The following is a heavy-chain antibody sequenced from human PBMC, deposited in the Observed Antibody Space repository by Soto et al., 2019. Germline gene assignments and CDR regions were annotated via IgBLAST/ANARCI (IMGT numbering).Heavy chain of an antibody. CDR2: VSYDGKNI. V-gene: IGHV3-30*03. J-gene: IGHJ1*01. CDR3: ARDYGALPCDRIQH. D-gene: IGHD3-10*01. CDR1: GFSLDSYA. Sequence: QLVESGGGVVQPGGSLTLSCAASGFSLDSYAMHWVRQAPGKGHEWPAVVSYDGKNIYYGDSVKGRFTISKDDSKNTLYLRMSSLTAEDTATYSCARDYGALPCDRIQHWGRGTLVTVSS.